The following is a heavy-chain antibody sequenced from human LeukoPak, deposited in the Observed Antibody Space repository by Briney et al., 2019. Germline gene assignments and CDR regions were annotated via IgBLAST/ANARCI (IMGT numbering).Heavy chain of an antibody. CDR1: GFTFSTFA. J-gene: IGHJ3*01. Sequence: GGSLRLSCVASGFTFSTFAMTWVRQAPGKGLEWVSSIGGSGSNPNYADSVRGRFTTSRDNSKNSLYLQMNRLTAEDTAVYYCGRDPNGDYVGAFEFWGQGTLVSVS. CDR3: GRDPNGDYVGAFEF. CDR2: IGGSGSNP. D-gene: IGHD4-17*01. V-gene: IGHV3-23*01.